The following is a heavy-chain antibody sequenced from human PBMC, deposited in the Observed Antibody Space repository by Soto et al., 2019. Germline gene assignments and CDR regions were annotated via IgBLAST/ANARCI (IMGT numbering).Heavy chain of an antibody. CDR1: GGSISGYY. V-gene: IGHV4-4*07. CDR2: IYSSGST. CDR3: ARDPDGKDFYYGLDV. J-gene: IGHJ6*02. D-gene: IGHD2-15*01. Sequence: QVQLQESGPGLVKPSETLSLTCTVSGGSISGYYCSWIRQPAGKGLEWIGRIYSSGSTNYNPSLKSRVTMSVDMSKNQFPLKLSSVTAADSAVYYCARDPDGKDFYYGLDVWGQGTTVTVSS.